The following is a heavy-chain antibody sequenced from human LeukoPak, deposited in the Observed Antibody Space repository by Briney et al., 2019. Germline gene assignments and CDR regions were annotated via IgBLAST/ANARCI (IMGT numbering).Heavy chain of an antibody. CDR2: ISSSSSYI. CDR1: GFTFSSYS. V-gene: IGHV3-21*01. J-gene: IGHJ5*02. Sequence: GGSLRLSCAASGFTFSSYSMNWVRQAPGKGLEWVSSISSSSSYIYYADSVKGRFTISRDNAKNSLYLQMNSLRAEDTAVYYCARGPGYSYGCCPWGQGTLVTVSS. CDR3: ARGPGYSYGCCP. D-gene: IGHD5-18*01.